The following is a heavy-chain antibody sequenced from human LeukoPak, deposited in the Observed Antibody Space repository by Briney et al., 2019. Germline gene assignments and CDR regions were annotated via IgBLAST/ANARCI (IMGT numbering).Heavy chain of an antibody. Sequence: PGGSLRLSCAASGFTFSRYNMNWVRQAPGKGLEWVSSVLSSSAYIYYADSVKGRFTISRDNAKNSVYLQMNSLRAEDTAVYYCVREERAFDYWGQGTLVTVSS. V-gene: IGHV3-21*01. J-gene: IGHJ4*02. CDR1: GFTFSRYN. CDR3: VREERAFDY. CDR2: VLSSSAYI.